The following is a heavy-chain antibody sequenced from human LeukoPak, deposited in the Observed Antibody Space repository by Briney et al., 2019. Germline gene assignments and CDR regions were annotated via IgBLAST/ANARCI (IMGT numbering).Heavy chain of an antibody. CDR1: GFTFSSYV. D-gene: IGHD3-3*02. J-gene: IGHJ4*02. V-gene: IGHV3-23*01. CDR2: IIGSGRNT. CDR3: AKRHSPGLYYFDY. Sequence: GGSLRLSCAASGFTFSSYVMSWVRQAPGKGLEWVSTIIGSGRNTYYADSVKGRFTNSRDNSKNTLYLQMNSLRAEDTAVYYCAKRHSPGLYYFDYWGQGTLVTVSS.